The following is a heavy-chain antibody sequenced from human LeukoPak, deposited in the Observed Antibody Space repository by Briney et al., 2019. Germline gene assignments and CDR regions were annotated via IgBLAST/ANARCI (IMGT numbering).Heavy chain of an antibody. CDR1: GFTFSSYA. CDR2: ISASGGST. Sequence: GGSLRLSCAASGFTFSSYAMNWVRQAPGKGLEWVSTISASGGSTYHAVSVKGRFTISRNNSKNTLYLQMNTLRAEDTAVYYCAKAIRTSCYGCNMDVWGEGTTVTVSS. J-gene: IGHJ6*03. V-gene: IGHV3-23*01. D-gene: IGHD2-2*01. CDR3: AKAIRTSCYGCNMDV.